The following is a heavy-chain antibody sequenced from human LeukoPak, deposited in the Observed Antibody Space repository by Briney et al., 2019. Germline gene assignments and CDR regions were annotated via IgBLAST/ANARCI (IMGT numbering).Heavy chain of an antibody. Sequence: PGGSLRLSCAASGFTFSDYYMSWIRQAPGKGLEWVSYISSSGSTIYYADSVKGRFTISRDNAKNSLYLQMNSLRAEDTAVYYCARANPFSSTTSEYYGMDVWGQGTTVTVSS. CDR1: GFTFSDYY. V-gene: IGHV3-11*01. J-gene: IGHJ6*02. D-gene: IGHD2-2*01. CDR2: ISSSGSTI. CDR3: ARANPFSSTTSEYYGMDV.